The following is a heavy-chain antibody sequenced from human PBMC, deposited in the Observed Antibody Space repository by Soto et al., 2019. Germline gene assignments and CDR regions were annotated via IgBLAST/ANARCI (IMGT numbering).Heavy chain of an antibody. V-gene: IGHV1-69*01. CDR3: ARMTGYCSGGSCYPDFDY. CDR1: GGTFSSYA. D-gene: IGHD2-15*01. CDR2: IIPIFGTA. J-gene: IGHJ4*02. Sequence: QVQLVQSGAEVKKPGSSVKVSCKASGGTFSSYAISWVRQAPGQGLEWMGGIIPIFGTANYAQKFQGRVTITADESTSKAYMELSSLRSEDTAVYYCARMTGYCSGGSCYPDFDYWGQGTLVTVSS.